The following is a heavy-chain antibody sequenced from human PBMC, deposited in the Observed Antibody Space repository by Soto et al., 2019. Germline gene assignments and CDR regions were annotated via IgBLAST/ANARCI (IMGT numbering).Heavy chain of an antibody. CDR1: GFTFTRYG. J-gene: IGHJ4*02. CDR3: AKVGDSIYVWDYFDS. CDR2: TTGSDGTT. D-gene: IGHD3-16*01. V-gene: IGHV3-23*01. Sequence: GGSLRLSCAASGFTFTRYGMNWVRQAPGKGLEWVSVTTGSDGTTYYADSVKGRFTISRDISKNTLYLQMNSVRAEDTAVYYCAKVGDSIYVWDYFDSWGQGTLVTVSS.